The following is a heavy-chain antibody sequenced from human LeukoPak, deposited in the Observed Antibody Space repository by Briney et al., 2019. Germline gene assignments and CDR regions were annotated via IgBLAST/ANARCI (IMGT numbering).Heavy chain of an antibody. Sequence: IPSGTLSLTCAVSGDSITSNKWWTWVRQPPWKGLEWIGDIIHSGATSYNPSLKSRVTISVDKSKNHFSLNVRFVTAADTAIYYCARRSPWQNWFDSWGQGTLVTVSS. V-gene: IGHV4-4*02. J-gene: IGHJ5*01. CDR3: ARRSPWQNWFDS. CDR2: IIHSGAT. CDR1: GDSITSNKW.